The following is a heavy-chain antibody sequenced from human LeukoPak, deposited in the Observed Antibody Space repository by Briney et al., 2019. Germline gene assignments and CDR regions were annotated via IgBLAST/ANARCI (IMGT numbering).Heavy chain of an antibody. CDR1: GFTFSSYG. Sequence: GRSLRLSCAASGFTFSSYGMHWVRQAPGKGLEWVAVISYDGSNKYYADSVKGRFTISRDNSKNTLYLQMNSLRAEDTAVYYCAKDQYVALGYWGQGTLVTVSS. J-gene: IGHJ4*02. CDR3: AKDQYVALGY. V-gene: IGHV3-30*19. CDR2: ISYDGSNK. D-gene: IGHD5-12*01.